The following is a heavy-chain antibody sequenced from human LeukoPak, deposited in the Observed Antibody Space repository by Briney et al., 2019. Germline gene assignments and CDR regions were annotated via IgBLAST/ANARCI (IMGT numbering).Heavy chain of an antibody. CDR2: ISGSGGST. V-gene: IGHV3-23*01. CDR3: AKALGSGYYLDYFDY. J-gene: IGHJ4*02. Sequence: PGGSLRLSCAASGFTFSSYAMSWVRQAPGKGLEWVSAISGSGGSTYYADSVKGRFTISRDNSKNTLYLQMNSLRAEDTAVYYCAKALGSGYYLDYFDYWGQGTLVTVSS. CDR1: GFTFSSYA. D-gene: IGHD3-22*01.